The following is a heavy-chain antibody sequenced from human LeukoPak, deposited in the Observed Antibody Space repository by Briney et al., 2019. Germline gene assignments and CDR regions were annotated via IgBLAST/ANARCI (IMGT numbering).Heavy chain of an antibody. Sequence: PGGSLRLSCAASEFTFSSYSMNWVRQAPGKGLEWVSYISSSSSTIYYADSVKGRFTISRDNAKNSLYLQMNSLRDEDTAVYYCARDQTPHYYDSSGYYRHFDYWGQGTLVTVSS. CDR2: ISSSSSTI. CDR3: ARDQTPHYYDSSGYYRHFDY. D-gene: IGHD3-22*01. CDR1: EFTFSSYS. J-gene: IGHJ4*02. V-gene: IGHV3-48*02.